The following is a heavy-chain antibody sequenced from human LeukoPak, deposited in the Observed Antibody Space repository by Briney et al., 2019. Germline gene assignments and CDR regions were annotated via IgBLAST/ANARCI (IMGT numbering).Heavy chain of an antibody. Sequence: PGGSLRLSCAASGFTFSSYWMSWVRQAPGKGLEWVANINQAGTEKYYVDSVKGRFTISRDSAENSLYLQTNSLRAEDTAVYYCARVRGGYYFDYWGQGTLVTVSS. CDR3: ARVRGGYYFDY. CDR1: GFTFSSYW. V-gene: IGHV3-7*04. CDR2: INQAGTEK. J-gene: IGHJ4*02. D-gene: IGHD5-24*01.